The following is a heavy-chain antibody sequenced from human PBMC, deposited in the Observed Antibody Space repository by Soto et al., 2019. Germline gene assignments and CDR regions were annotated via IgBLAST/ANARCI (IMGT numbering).Heavy chain of an antibody. J-gene: IGHJ6*03. V-gene: IGHV1-8*01. D-gene: IGHD3-10*01. CDR2: MNPNSGNT. CDR3: ARAAWPNDDGSGSYYSANYYYYYMDV. Sequence: ASVKVSCKASGYTFNSYDINWVRQATGQGLEWMGWMNPNSGNTGYAQMFQGRVTMTRNTSISTVYMELSSLRSEDSAVYYCARAAWPNDDGSGSYYSANYYYYYMDVWGKGTTVTVS. CDR1: GYTFNSYD.